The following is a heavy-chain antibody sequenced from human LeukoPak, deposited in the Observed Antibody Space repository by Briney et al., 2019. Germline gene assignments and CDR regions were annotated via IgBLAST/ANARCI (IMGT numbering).Heavy chain of an antibody. D-gene: IGHD2-21*02. V-gene: IGHV3-23*01. CDR3: AKAYCGGDCYSSEDMDV. J-gene: IGHJ6*03. Sequence: PGGSLRDSCAASGFTFSSYAMSRVRQAPGKGLEWVSAISGSGGSTYYADSVKGRFTISRDNSKNTLYLQMNSLRAEDTAVYYCAKAYCGGDCYSSEDMDVWGKGTTVSVSS. CDR1: GFTFSSYA. CDR2: ISGSGGST.